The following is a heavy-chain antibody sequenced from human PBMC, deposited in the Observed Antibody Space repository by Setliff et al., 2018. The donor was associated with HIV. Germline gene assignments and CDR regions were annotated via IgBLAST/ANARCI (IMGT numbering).Heavy chain of an antibody. J-gene: IGHJ4*02. CDR2: ISISGGAT. Sequence: PGGSLRLSCAASELTFSNYAMTWVRQAPGKGLEWVSAISISGGATTYADAVGGRVTISRDNTKNTLYLQMNSLRAEDTAVYYCVKGGYGGAYYVAGYWGQGTKVTVSS. CDR1: ELTFSNYA. CDR3: VKGGYGGAYYVAGY. D-gene: IGHD5-18*01. V-gene: IGHV3-23*01.